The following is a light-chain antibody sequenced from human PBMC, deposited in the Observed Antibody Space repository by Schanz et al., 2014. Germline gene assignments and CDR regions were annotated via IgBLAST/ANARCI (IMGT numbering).Light chain of an antibody. V-gene: IGKV3-20*01. Sequence: EIVLTQSPGTLSLSPGETATLSCRASRAFSSSYLAWYQQKPGQAPRLLIHAASTRATGIADRFSGSASGTDFTLTISRLEPEDFAVYYCQQYNNWPPYTFGQGTKLEIK. CDR3: QQYNNWPPYT. CDR2: AAS. CDR1: RAFSSSY. J-gene: IGKJ2*01.